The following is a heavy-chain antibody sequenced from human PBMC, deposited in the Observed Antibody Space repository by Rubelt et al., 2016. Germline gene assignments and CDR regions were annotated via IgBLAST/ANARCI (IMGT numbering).Heavy chain of an antibody. Sequence: EVQLVESGGGLVQPGGSLRLSCAASGFTFSTFGMNWVRQAPGKGLEWVSYISSASDTIYYADSMKGRFTISRDNAKNSLYLKMNSLRAEDTAVYYCAKGHSLSDAFDIWGQGTMVTVSS. D-gene: IGHD3-10*01. V-gene: IGHV3-48*04. CDR1: GFTFSTFG. J-gene: IGHJ3*02. CDR3: AKGHSLSDAFDI. CDR2: ISSASDTI.